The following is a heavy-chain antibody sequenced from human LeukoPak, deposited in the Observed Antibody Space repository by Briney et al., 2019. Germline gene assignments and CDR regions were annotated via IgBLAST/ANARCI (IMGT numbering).Heavy chain of an antibody. J-gene: IGHJ4*02. CDR3: ARVSTSATINHY. V-gene: IGHV3-48*03. D-gene: IGHD5-12*01. CDR1: GFTFSSYG. Sequence: PGGSLRLSCAASGFTFSSYGMTWVRQAPGKGLEWVSGISGSGGSTKHADSVKGRFTISRDNAKNSLYLQMNSLRAEDTAVYYCARVSTSATINHYWGQGTLVTVSS. CDR2: ISGSGGST.